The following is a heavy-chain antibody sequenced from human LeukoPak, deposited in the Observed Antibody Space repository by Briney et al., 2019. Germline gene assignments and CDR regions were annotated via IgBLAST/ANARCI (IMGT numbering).Heavy chain of an antibody. CDR1: GGSFSGYY. CDR2: INHSGST. CDR3: ARGPGPTGFDP. J-gene: IGHJ5*02. Sequence: SETLSLTCAVYGGSFSGYYWSWIRQPPGKGLEWIGEINHSGSTNYNPSLKRRVTISVDTSKNQFSLKLSSVTAADTAVYYCARGPGPTGFDPWGQGTLVTVSS. V-gene: IGHV4-34*01.